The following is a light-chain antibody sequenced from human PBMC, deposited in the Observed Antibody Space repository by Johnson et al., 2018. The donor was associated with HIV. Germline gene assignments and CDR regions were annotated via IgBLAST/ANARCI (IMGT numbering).Light chain of an antibody. CDR1: SSNIGSYT. V-gene: IGLV1-44*01. CDR2: RNN. J-gene: IGLJ1*01. Sequence: QSVLTQPPSASGTPGQRVTISCSGSSSNIGSYTVNWYQQLPGTAPKLLIYRNNQRPSGVPDRFSGSKSGTSASLAISGLQVDDEADYSSAAWDDSLNGPVCRTGPEVAGL. CDR3: AAWDDSLNGPV.